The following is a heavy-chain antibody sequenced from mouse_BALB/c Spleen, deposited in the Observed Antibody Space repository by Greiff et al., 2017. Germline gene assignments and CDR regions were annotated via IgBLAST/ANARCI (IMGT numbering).Heavy chain of an antibody. CDR1: GYTFTDYN. D-gene: IGHD2-4*01. V-gene: IGHV1S29*02. CDR2: IYPYNGGT. CDR3: ARENDYDDRYYAMDY. J-gene: IGHJ4*01. Sequence: EVQLQQSGPELVKPGASVKISCKASGYTFTDYNMHWVKQSHGKSLEWIGYIYPYNGGTGYNQKFKSKATLTVDNSSSTAYMELRSLTSEDSAVYYCARENDYDDRYYAMDYWGQGTSVTVSS.